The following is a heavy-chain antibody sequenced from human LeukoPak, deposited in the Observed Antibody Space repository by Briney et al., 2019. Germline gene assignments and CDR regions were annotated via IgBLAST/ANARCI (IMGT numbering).Heavy chain of an antibody. V-gene: IGHV4-59*08. CDR3: ARRGNFHPYYFDY. Sequence: PSETLSLTCTVSGGSISSYYWSWIRQPPGKGLEWIGYISYGGSTNYNPSLKSRVTISVDTSKNQFSLSLSSVTAADTAVYYCARRGNFHPYYFDYWGQGTLVTVSS. D-gene: IGHD1-26*01. CDR2: ISYGGST. J-gene: IGHJ4*02. CDR1: GGSISSYY.